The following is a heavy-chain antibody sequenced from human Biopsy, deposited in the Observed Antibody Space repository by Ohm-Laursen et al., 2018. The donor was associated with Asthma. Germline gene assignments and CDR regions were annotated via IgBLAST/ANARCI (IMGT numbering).Heavy chain of an antibody. CDR3: ARRGGVRRYFDY. D-gene: IGHD3-16*01. J-gene: IGHJ4*02. CDR2: IYYIGST. V-gene: IGHV4-30-4*01. Sequence: SQTLSLTCFVSGGSISSGAYYWSWVRQPPGKGLEWIGYIYYIGSTYYNPSLKSRVAISLDTSKNQSSLKLSSVTAADTAVYFCARRGGVRRYFDYWGQGTLVTVSS. CDR1: GGSISSGAYY.